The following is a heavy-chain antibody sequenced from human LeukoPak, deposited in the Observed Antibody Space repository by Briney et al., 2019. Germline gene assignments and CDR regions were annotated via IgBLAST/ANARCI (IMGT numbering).Heavy chain of an antibody. Sequence: SETLSLICTVSGVSISSSTYYWGWLRQSPGKGLGWIGIIYYSGTTYYNPSLKSRVTISIDTSKTQFSLKLSSVTAADSAVYYCARNFCTGGSCYINDDWGQGILVTVSS. CDR3: ARNFCTGGSCYINDD. V-gene: IGHV4-39*07. CDR2: IYYSGTT. D-gene: IGHD2-15*01. J-gene: IGHJ4*02. CDR1: GVSISSSTYY.